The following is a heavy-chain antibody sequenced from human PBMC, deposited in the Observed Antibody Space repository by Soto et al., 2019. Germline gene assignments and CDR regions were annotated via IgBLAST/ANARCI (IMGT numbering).Heavy chain of an antibody. D-gene: IGHD2-2*01. V-gene: IGHV3-23*01. J-gene: IGHJ4*02. CDR1: GFTFSTYA. CDR3: ARDRHPYSTKYYFDY. CDR2: ISVSGAYT. Sequence: PGGSLRLSCAASGFTFSTYAMNWVRQPPGKGLEWVSSISVSGAYTYYADSVQGRFTISRDNSKSTLNLQMNSLRAEDTAVYYCARDRHPYSTKYYFDYWGQGTLVTVSS.